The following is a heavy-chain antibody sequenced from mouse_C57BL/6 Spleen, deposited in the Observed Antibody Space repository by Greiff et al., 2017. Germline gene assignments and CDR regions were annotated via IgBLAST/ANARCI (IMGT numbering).Heavy chain of an antibody. Sequence: EVHLVESGPGLVKPSPSLSLTCSVSGYSITSGYYWYWIRQFPGNKLEWMGYISYDGSNNYNPSLKNRISITRDTAKNQFFLKLNAVTTEDTATYYWARGYGSSYENYFDYWGQGTTLTVSS. CDR1: GYSITSGYY. V-gene: IGHV3-6*01. J-gene: IGHJ2*01. CDR2: ISYDGSN. CDR3: ARGYGSSYENYFDY. D-gene: IGHD1-1*01.